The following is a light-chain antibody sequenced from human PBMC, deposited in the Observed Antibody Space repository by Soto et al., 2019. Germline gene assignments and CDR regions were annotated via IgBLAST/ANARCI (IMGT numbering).Light chain of an antibody. J-gene: IGLJ3*02. CDR1: TSNIGSNF. CDR2: RNN. Sequence: QSVLTQPPSASGTPGQRVTISCSGSTSNIGSNFVYWYQQFPGTAPKLLIYRNNQRPSGVPDRFSGSKSGTSASLGISGLPSEDEADYYCAAWDDSLSGWVFGGGTKLTVL. CDR3: AAWDDSLSGWV. V-gene: IGLV1-47*01.